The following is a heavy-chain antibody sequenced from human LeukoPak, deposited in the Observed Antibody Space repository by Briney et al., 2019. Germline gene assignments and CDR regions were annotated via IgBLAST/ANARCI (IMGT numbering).Heavy chain of an antibody. D-gene: IGHD2-2*01. J-gene: IGHJ4*02. Sequence: GGSLRLSYAASGFTFSSYSMNWVRQAPGKGLEWVSSINSSSSYIYYADSVKGRFTISRDNAKNSLYLQMNSLRAEDTAVYYCATIVVVPAARSPGYWGQGTLVTVSS. CDR2: INSSSSYI. CDR1: GFTFSSYS. V-gene: IGHV3-21*01. CDR3: ATIVVVPAARSPGY.